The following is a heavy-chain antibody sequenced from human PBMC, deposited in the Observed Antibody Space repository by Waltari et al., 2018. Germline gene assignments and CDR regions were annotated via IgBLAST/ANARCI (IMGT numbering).Heavy chain of an antibody. Sequence: QVQLQESGPGLVKPSQTLSLTWTVSGGCIRRGEYCWSWIRQPPGKGLEWIGDIDSWGCTYFYPSLKRRVTLSVDPSKNQLSPKLSSVTAADTAVYYCARAFGERASDAFDIWGQGTMVTVSS. CDR2: IDSWGCT. J-gene: IGHJ3*02. D-gene: IGHD1-1*01. V-gene: IGHV4-30-4*01. CDR3: ARAFGERASDAFDI. CDR1: GGCIRRGEYC.